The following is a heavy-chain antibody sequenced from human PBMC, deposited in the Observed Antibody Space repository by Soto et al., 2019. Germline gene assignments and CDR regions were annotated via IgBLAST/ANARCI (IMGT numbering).Heavy chain of an antibody. CDR2: INHSGST. CDR1: GGSFSGYY. Sequence: SDTLYLTCAVYGGSFSGYYWSWILQPPGKGLEWIWEINHSGSTNYNPSLKSRVTISVDTSKNQFSLKLSSVSAADTAVYYCATGRGVRGVIITTYYYYGLDVWGKGTKVTVSS. CDR3: ATGRGVRGVIITTYYYYGLDV. V-gene: IGHV4-34*01. J-gene: IGHJ6*04. D-gene: IGHD3-10*01.